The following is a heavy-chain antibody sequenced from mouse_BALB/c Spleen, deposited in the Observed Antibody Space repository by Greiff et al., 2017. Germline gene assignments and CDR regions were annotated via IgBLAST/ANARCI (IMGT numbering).Heavy chain of an antibody. D-gene: IGHD2-1*01. CDR1: GYTFTSYY. Sequence: QVQLQQSGPELVKPGASVRISCKASGYTFTSYYIHWVKQRPGQGLEWIGWIYPGNVNTKYNEKFKGKATLTADKSSSTAYMQLSSLTSEDSAVYYCARPDGNYGAYAMDYWGQGTSVTVSS. CDR2: IYPGNVNT. V-gene: IGHV1S56*01. J-gene: IGHJ4*01. CDR3: ARPDGNYGAYAMDY.